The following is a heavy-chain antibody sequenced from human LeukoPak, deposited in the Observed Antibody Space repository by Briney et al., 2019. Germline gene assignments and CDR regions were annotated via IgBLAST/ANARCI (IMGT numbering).Heavy chain of an antibody. J-gene: IGHJ4*02. D-gene: IGHD3-10*01. CDR1: GFTFGTYW. Sequence: GGSLRLSCAASGFTFGTYWMSWVRQAPGKGLEWVANIKQDGSEKYYVDSVKGRFTISRDNAKNSLYLQMNSLRADDTAVYYCARDRNYYGSGSPHPDYWGQGTLVTVSS. V-gene: IGHV3-7*05. CDR3: ARDRNYYGSGSPHPDY. CDR2: IKQDGSEK.